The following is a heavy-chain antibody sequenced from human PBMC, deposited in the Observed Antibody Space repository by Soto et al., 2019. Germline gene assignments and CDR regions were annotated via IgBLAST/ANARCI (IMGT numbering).Heavy chain of an antibody. J-gene: IGHJ4*02. D-gene: IGHD6-19*01. V-gene: IGHV3-23*01. Sequence: WGSLRLSCAASGFTFSIYAMSWVRQAPGKGLEWVSAIGGSGDYTYYADSVKGRFAISRDNSKNTLYLQMNSLRAEDTAVYYCAKVLKAVAGTYDYWGQGTLVTVSS. CDR1: GFTFSIYA. CDR2: IGGSGDYT. CDR3: AKVLKAVAGTYDY.